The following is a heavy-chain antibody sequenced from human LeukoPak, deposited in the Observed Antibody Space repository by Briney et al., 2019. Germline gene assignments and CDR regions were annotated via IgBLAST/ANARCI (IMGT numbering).Heavy chain of an antibody. CDR3: ARHLAGYCSGGSCYSGALYNWFDP. Sequence: PSETLSLTCTVSGGSISSYYWSWMRQPPGKGREGSGYIYYSGSTNYNPSLKSRVTISVDTSKNQFSLKLSSVTAADTAVYYCARHLAGYCSGGSCYSGALYNWFDPWGQGTLVTVFS. CDR2: IYYSGST. D-gene: IGHD2-15*01. J-gene: IGHJ5*02. V-gene: IGHV4-59*08. CDR1: GGSISSYY.